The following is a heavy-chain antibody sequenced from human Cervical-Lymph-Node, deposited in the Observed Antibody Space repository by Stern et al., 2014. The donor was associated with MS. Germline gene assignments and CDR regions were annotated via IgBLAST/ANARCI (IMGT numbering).Heavy chain of an antibody. D-gene: IGHD4-17*01. CDR3: ATDPRANGDHEGFDS. Sequence: QVQLVQSGAEVRKPGSSVKVSCKASRGTFSTYAIHWVRQAPGQGLEWMGGSIPILGTANYRQMIQDRVSNTAEESTNTVYMELSSLRSEDTAIYYCATDPRANGDHEGFDSWCQGTLVTVSS. CDR2: SIPILGTA. V-gene: IGHV1-69*01. CDR1: RGTFSTYA. J-gene: IGHJ4*02.